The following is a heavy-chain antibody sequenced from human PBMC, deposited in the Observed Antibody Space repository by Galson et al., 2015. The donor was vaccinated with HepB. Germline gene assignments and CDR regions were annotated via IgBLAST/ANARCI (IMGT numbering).Heavy chain of an antibody. CDR3: ARDGSGVSSSWYIAHYYYYMDV. V-gene: IGHV1-69*04. D-gene: IGHD6-13*01. J-gene: IGHJ6*03. CDR2: IIPILGIA. Sequence: SVKVSCKASGGTFSSYAISWVRQAPGQGLEWMGRIIPILGIANYAQKFQGRVTITADKSTSTAYMELSSLRSEDTAVYYCARDGSGVSSSWYIAHYYYYMDVWGKGTTVTVSS. CDR1: GGTFSSYA.